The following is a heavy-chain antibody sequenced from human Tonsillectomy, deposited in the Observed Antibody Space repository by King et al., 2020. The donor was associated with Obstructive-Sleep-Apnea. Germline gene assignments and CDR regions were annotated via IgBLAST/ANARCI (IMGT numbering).Heavy chain of an antibody. D-gene: IGHD4-17*01. CDR3: ATVAVSTATYFFDY. CDR1: GYTFTGYY. V-gene: IGHV1-2*02. Sequence: QLVQSGAEVKKPGASVKVSCKASGYTFTGYYIHWVRQAPGQGLEWMGWIKHNSGGTNYAQKFQGRVTMTRDTSISTAYMEISSLISDDTAGYYCATVAVSTATYFFDYWGQGTLVTVSS. CDR2: IKHNSGGT. J-gene: IGHJ4*02.